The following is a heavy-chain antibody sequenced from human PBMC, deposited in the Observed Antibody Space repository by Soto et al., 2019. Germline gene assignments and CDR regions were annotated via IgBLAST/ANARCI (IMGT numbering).Heavy chain of an antibody. Sequence: GESLKISCAASGFTVSSNYMSWVRQAPGKGLEWVSVIYSGGSTYYADSVKGRFTISRDNSKNTLYLQMNSLRAEDTAVYYCARDGVVTRAFVIWGQGTMVTVSS. D-gene: IGHD3-3*01. CDR2: IYSGGST. CDR1: GFTVSSNY. CDR3: ARDGVVTRAFVI. V-gene: IGHV3-53*01. J-gene: IGHJ3*02.